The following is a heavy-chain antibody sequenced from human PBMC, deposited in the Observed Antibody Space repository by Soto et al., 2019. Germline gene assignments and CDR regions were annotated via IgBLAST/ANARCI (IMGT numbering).Heavy chain of an antibody. J-gene: IGHJ3*01. V-gene: IGHV4-31*03. D-gene: IGHD1-26*01. CDR2: ISYSVST. CDR1: GGSITTVGNY. Sequence: QVQLQESGPGLVQPSQTLSLACTVSGGSITTVGNYWSWIRQFPGKGLEWIGHISYSVSTNSNPSLRSRLSMSVDTSKNQFSLELSSVTAAATAVYYCARLLGSGNYLGIFDAFDLWGQGTVVTVSS. CDR3: ARLLGSGNYLGIFDAFDL.